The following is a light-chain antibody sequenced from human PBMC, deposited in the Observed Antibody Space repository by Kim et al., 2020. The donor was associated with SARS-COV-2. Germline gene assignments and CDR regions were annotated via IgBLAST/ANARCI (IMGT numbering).Light chain of an antibody. J-gene: IGKJ1*01. CDR1: QSISSY. Sequence: ASVGDRVTITCRASQSISSYLAWYQQKPGNAPKLLIYTASTLGSGVPSRFSGSGSGTEFTLTISSLQPEDFATYSCQQFSTYPRTFGQGTKVDIK. CDR3: QQFSTYPRT. V-gene: IGKV1-9*01. CDR2: TAS.